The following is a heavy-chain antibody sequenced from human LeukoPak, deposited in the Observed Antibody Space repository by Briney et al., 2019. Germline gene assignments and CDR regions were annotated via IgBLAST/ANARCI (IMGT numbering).Heavy chain of an antibody. V-gene: IGHV5-51*01. CDR2: IYPGDSET. CDR3: ARRGDNWFDP. J-gene: IGHJ5*02. Sequence: GESLKISCKGSGYSFTSYWIAWVRQMPGKGLEWMGIIYPGDSETRYSPSFQGQVTISVDKSISTAYLQWSSLKASDTAMYHCARRGDNWFDPWGQGTLVTVSS. CDR1: GYSFTSYW.